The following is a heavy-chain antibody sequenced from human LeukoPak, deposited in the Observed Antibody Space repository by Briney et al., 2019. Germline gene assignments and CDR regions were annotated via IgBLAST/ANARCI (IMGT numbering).Heavy chain of an antibody. D-gene: IGHD2-2*01. Sequence: NTSETLSLTCAVYGGSFSGYYWSWIRQPPGKGLEWIGEINHSGSTNYNPSLKSRVTISLDTSKNHLSLRLTAVTAADTAVYYCARRPASRLTFDYWGHGTLVTVSS. CDR3: ARRPASRLTFDY. CDR1: GGSFSGYY. V-gene: IGHV4-34*01. J-gene: IGHJ4*01. CDR2: INHSGST.